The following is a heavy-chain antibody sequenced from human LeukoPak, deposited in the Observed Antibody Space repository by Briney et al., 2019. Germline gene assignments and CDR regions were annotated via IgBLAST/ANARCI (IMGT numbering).Heavy chain of an antibody. CDR3: AKDPDYGDYPAGFYFDY. V-gene: IGHV3-23*01. CDR1: GFTFSSYA. CDR2: ISGSGGST. D-gene: IGHD4-17*01. Sequence: PGGSLRLSCAASGFTFSSYAMSWVRQAPGKGLEWVSAISGSGGSTYYADSAKGRFTISRDNSKNTLYLQMNSLRAEDTAVYYCAKDPDYGDYPAGFYFDYWGQGTLVTVSS. J-gene: IGHJ4*02.